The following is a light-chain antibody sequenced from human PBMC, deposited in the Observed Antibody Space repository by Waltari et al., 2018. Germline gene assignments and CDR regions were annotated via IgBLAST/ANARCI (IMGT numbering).Light chain of an antibody. CDR2: EGS. J-gene: IGLJ2*01. CDR3: SSYAGSNKVI. V-gene: IGLV2-8*01. Sequence: QSALTQPPSASGSPGQSVTISCTGTSDDVGVFNSVSWYQQFPGKPPKLIIYEGSNRPSGVPDRFSGSKAGNTASLTGAGLQAEDDADYHCSSYAGSNKVIFGGGTKLTVL. CDR1: SDDVGVFNS.